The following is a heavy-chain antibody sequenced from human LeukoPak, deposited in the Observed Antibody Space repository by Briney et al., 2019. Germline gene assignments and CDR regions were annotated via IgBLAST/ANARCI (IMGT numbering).Heavy chain of an antibody. D-gene: IGHD2-15*01. CDR2: IYWDDDK. Sequence: KESGPTLVKPTQTLTLTCTFSGFSLTTTGVGVGWIRQPPGKALEWLALIYWDDDKRYSQSLKSRLTISRDISRNHVVLTMTNMDPLDTATYYCAQSGGYCTHSTCYDHFGKWGQGTLVTVSS. CDR1: GFSLTTTGVG. CDR3: AQSGGYCTHSTCYDHFGK. V-gene: IGHV2-5*02. J-gene: IGHJ4*02.